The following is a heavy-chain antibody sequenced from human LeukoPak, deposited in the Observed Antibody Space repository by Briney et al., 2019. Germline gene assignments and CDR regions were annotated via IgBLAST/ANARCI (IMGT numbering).Heavy chain of an antibody. Sequence: GGSLRLSCAASGFTFSNAWMSWVRQAPGKGLEWVGRIKSKTDGGTTDYAAPVKGRFTISRDDSKSTLYLQMNSLRAEDTAVYYCARGHGVVAASDDAFDIWGQGTMVTVSS. CDR1: GFTFSNAW. CDR2: IKSKTDGGTT. J-gene: IGHJ3*02. CDR3: ARGHGVVAASDDAFDI. V-gene: IGHV3-15*01. D-gene: IGHD2-2*01.